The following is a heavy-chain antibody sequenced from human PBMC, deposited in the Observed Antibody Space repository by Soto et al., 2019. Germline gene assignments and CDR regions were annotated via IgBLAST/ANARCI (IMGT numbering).Heavy chain of an antibody. Sequence: QAGGSLRLSCAASGFTFSSYGMHWVRQAPGKGLEWVAVISYDGSNKYYADSVKGRFTISRDNSKNTLYLQMNSLRAEDTAVYYCAKDRTPMATRTSFDYWGQGTLVTVSS. CDR2: ISYDGSNK. V-gene: IGHV3-30*18. D-gene: IGHD3-10*01. CDR1: GFTFSSYG. CDR3: AKDRTPMATRTSFDY. J-gene: IGHJ4*02.